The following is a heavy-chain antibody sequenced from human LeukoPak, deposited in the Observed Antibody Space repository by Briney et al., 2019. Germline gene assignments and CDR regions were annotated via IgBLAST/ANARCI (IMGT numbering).Heavy chain of an antibody. J-gene: IGHJ6*03. CDR2: IIPIFGTA. CDR1: GGTFSSYA. Sequence: ASVKVSCKASGGTFSSYAISWVRQAPGQGLEWMGGIIPIFGTANYAQKFQGRVTITTDESTSTAYMELSSLRSEDTAVYYCAARAAIFDYYYYMDVWGKGTTVTVSS. CDR3: AARAAIFDYYYYMDV. D-gene: IGHD2-2*02. V-gene: IGHV1-69*05.